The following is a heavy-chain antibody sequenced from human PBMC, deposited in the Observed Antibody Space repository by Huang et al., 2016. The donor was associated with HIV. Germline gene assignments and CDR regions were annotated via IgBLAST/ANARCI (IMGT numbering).Heavy chain of an antibody. CDR3: ATKTAGMDI. CDR2: IKQDESEK. Sequence: VESGGRSVQPGGSIKLSCVGSTFTFGAYWMSWVRQPRGKGLEWGANIKQDESEKYYVDSVKGRFNISRDNARKVLFLERDDLRVEDTAIYFCATKTAGMDIWGQGTTVTVSS. CDR1: TFTFGAYW. V-gene: IGHV3-7*01. J-gene: IGHJ6*02. D-gene: IGHD1-7*01.